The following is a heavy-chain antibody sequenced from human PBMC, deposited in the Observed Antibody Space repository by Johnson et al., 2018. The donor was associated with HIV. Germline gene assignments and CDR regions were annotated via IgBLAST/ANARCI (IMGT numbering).Heavy chain of an antibody. CDR3: AKPVVPGGDDLDMYEFAFDI. Sequence: QVQLVESGGGLVQPGGSLRLSCAASGFTFSSYGMHWVRQAPGKGLEWVAVISYDGRSKYYADSVKGRFTISRDNSKNTLYLQTNSLRAEDTSVYYCAKPVVPGGDDLDMYEFAFDIWGQGTMVIVSS. V-gene: IGHV3-30*18. D-gene: IGHD2-2*01. CDR1: GFTFSSYG. J-gene: IGHJ3*02. CDR2: ISYDGRSK.